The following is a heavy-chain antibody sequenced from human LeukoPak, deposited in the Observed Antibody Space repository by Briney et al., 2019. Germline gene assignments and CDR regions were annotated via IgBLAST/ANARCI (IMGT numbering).Heavy chain of an antibody. CDR3: ARLKPIRVIDY. J-gene: IGHJ4*02. CDR1: GGSISSSSYY. D-gene: IGHD2-21*01. V-gene: IGHV4-39*01. CDR2: IYYSGST. Sequence: PSETLSLTCTVSGGSISSSSYYWGWIRQPPGKGLEWIGSIYYSGSTYYNPSLKSRVTISVDTSKNQFSLKLSSVTAADTAVYYCARLKPIRVIDYWGQGTLVTVSS.